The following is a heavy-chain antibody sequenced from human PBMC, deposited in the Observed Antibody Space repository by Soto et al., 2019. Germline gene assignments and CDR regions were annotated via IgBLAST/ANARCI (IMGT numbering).Heavy chain of an antibody. Sequence: PGGSLRLSCAASGFTFSSHGMNWVRQAPGKGLEWVSFISGSAGITYYAGSVKGRFTISRDNAKNSLHLQMNSLRAEDTAVYYCTRDASRDSSARGWFDPWGRGTLVTAPQ. CDR2: ISGSAGIT. CDR3: TRDASRDSSARGWFDP. D-gene: IGHD6-13*01. V-gene: IGHV3-21*01. CDR1: GFTFSSHG. J-gene: IGHJ5*02.